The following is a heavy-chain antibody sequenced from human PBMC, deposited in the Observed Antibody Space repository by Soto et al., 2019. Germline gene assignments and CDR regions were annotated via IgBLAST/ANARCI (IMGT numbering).Heavy chain of an antibody. CDR2: MNPYSGNT. CDR1: GYTFTTYD. D-gene: IGHD6-25*01. J-gene: IGHJ4*02. CDR3: ARRKERSGPHYFDY. Sequence: ASVKVSCKAPGYTFTTYDISWVRQATGQGLEWMGWMNPYSGNTGYAQKFQGRVTVTRNTSISTVYMELSGLRPNDTAVYYCARRKERSGPHYFDYWGQGSQVTVSS. V-gene: IGHV1-8*01.